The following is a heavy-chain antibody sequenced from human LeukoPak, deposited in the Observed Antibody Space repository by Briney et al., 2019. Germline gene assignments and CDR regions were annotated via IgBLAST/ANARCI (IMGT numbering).Heavy chain of an antibody. J-gene: IGHJ4*02. CDR3: AKLTHDGYASGWYLIVDYFDY. CDR1: GFTFSSYA. D-gene: IGHD6-19*01. V-gene: IGHV3-23*01. Sequence: GRSLRLSCAASGFTFSSYAMSWVRQAPGKGLEWVSTISGSGGSTYSADSVKGRFTISRDNSKNTLYLQMNSLRAEDTAVYYCAKLTHDGYASGWYLIVDYFDYWGQGTLVTVSS. CDR2: ISGSGGST.